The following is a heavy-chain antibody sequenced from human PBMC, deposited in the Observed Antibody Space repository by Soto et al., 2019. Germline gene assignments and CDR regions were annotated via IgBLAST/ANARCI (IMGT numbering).Heavy chain of an antibody. CDR2: ILSNFNT. CDR1: GFSFRDYT. J-gene: IGHJ4*02. D-gene: IGHD2-8*01. CDR3: ARRVNGYFDY. Sequence: EVQLLDSGGGLVQPGGSMTLSCAASGFSFRDYTMSWVRQAPGKVLDCISVILSNFNTYYTDSVRGRFTISRDTSKNTPSLEMNSLRAEDTAIYYCARRVNGYFDYWGQGALVTVSS. V-gene: IGHV3-23*05.